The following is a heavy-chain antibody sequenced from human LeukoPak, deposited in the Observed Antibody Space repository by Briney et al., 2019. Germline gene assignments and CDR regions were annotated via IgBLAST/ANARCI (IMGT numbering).Heavy chain of an antibody. J-gene: IGHJ6*03. CDR3: ARETGPYYYYYMDV. D-gene: IGHD1-1*01. CDR1: GGSISSYY. V-gene: IGHV4-4*07. CDR2: IYTSGNT. Sequence: SETVSLTCTVSGGSISSYYWSWIRQPAGKGLEWIGRIYTSGNTNYNHSLKSRVTISVDKSKNQFSLKLSSVTAADTAVYYCARETGPYYYYYMDVWGKGTTVTVSS.